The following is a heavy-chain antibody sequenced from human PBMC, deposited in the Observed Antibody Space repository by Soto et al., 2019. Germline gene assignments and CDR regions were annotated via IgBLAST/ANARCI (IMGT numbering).Heavy chain of an antibody. Sequence: QVQLVQSGAEVKKPGASVKVSCKASGYTFNSYGISWVRQAPGQGLEWMGWISAYNGNTNYVQKVQGRVTMTTDTSTSKAYRELGSLRSDDTAGYYWARGGGNAPPPVDSWGQGPLATVSS. CDR3: ARGGGNAPPPVDS. V-gene: IGHV1-18*01. J-gene: IGHJ5*01. D-gene: IGHD2-15*01. CDR2: ISAYNGNT. CDR1: GYTFNSYG.